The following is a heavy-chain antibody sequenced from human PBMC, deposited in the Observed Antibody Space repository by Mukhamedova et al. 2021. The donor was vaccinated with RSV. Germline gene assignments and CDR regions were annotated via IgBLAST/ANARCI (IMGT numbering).Heavy chain of an antibody. CDR3: ARDQVACGSYPTFDY. J-gene: IGHJ4*02. D-gene: IGHD1-26*01. Sequence: GKGLECLSSIKSSGSDTSYADSVKGRFTISRDNAKKTLYLQMNSLRAEDTAVYYCARDQVACGSYPTFDYWGQGTLVTVSS. V-gene: IGHV3-11*06. CDR2: IKSSGSDT.